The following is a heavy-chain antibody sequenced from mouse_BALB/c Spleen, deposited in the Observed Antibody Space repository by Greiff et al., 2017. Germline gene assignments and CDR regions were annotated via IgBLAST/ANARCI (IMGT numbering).Heavy chain of an antibody. V-gene: IGHV14-4*02. Sequence: EVQRVESGAELVRSGASVKLSCTASGFNIKDYYMHWVKQRPEQGLEWIGWIDPENGDTEYTPKFQGKATMTADTSSNTAYLQLSSLTSEDTAVYYCNAITTAPYAMDYWGQGTSVTVSS. CDR1: GFNIKDYY. J-gene: IGHJ4*01. CDR2: IDPENGDT. D-gene: IGHD1-2*01. CDR3: NAITTAPYAMDY.